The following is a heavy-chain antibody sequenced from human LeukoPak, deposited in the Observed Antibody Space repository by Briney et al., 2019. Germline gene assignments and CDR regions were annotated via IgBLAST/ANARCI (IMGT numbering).Heavy chain of an antibody. Sequence: GGSLRLSFAASGFTFSSYSMNWVRQAPGKGLEWVSYISSSSSTIYYADSVKGRFTISRDNAKNSLYLQMNSLRAEDTAVYYCARGNRAGYSGYGVYYYYGMDVWGQGTTVTVSS. CDR1: GFTFSSYS. V-gene: IGHV3-48*01. J-gene: IGHJ6*02. CDR3: ARGNRAGYSGYGVYYYYGMDV. D-gene: IGHD5-12*01. CDR2: ISSSSSTI.